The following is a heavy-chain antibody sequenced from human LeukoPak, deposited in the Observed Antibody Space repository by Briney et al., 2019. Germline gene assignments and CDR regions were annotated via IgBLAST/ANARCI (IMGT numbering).Heavy chain of an antibody. CDR3: ARGRFSGWYVGDSHFDY. CDR2: IIPIFGTA. V-gene: IGHV1-69*05. J-gene: IGHJ4*02. CDR1: GGTFSSYA. D-gene: IGHD6-19*01. Sequence: ASVKVSCKASGGTFSSYAISWVRQASGQGLEWMGGIIPIFGTANYAQKFQGRVTITTDESTSTAYMELSSLRSEDTAVYYCARGRFSGWYVGDSHFDYWGQGTLVTVSS.